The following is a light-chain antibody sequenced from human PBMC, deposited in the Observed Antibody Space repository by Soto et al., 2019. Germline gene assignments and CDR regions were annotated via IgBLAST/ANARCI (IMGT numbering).Light chain of an antibody. CDR3: SSYAGSNIWV. J-gene: IGLJ3*02. Sequence: QSALTQPASVSGSPGQSIAISCTGTGTDVGGYNYVSWYQQHPGKAPKLMIYEVSNRPSGVSNRFSGSKSGNTASLTISGLQAEDEADYYCSSYAGSNIWVFGGGTKLTVL. CDR2: EVS. V-gene: IGLV2-14*01. CDR1: GTDVGGYNY.